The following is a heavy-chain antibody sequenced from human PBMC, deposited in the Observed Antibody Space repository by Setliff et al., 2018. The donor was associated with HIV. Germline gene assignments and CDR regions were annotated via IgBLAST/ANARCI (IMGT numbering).Heavy chain of an antibody. V-gene: IGHV4-59*08. Sequence: PSETLSLTCTVSGGSITGYYWSWIRQPPGKGLEWIGWIYYSGNTNYNPSLRSRVTMSVDTSKNQFSLKVRSVTAADTAVFYCARMSVSAAVYFDSWGQGTLVTVSS. CDR1: GGSITGYY. CDR3: ARMSVSAAVYFDS. D-gene: IGHD6-25*01. J-gene: IGHJ4*02. CDR2: IYYSGNT.